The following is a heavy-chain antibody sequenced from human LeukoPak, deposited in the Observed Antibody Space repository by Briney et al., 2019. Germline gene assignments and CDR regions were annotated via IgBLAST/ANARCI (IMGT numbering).Heavy chain of an antibody. CDR3: ASQYCSGGSCYSGDY. CDR2: IYHSGST. CDR1: GFTFSSYS. V-gene: IGHV4-34*01. D-gene: IGHD2-15*01. Sequence: GSLRLSCAASGFTFSSYSMNWVRQAPGKGLEWIGEIYHSGSTNYNPSLKSRVTISVDTSKNQFSLKLSSVTAADTAVYYCASQYCSGGSCYSGDYWGQGTLVTVSS. J-gene: IGHJ4*02.